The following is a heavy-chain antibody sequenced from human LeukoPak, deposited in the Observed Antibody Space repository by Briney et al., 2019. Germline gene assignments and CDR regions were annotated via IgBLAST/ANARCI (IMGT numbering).Heavy chain of an antibody. Sequence: GGSLRLSCAASGFTFSSYSMNWVRQAPGKGLEWVSVIYSGGSTYYADSVKGRFTISRDNSKNTLYLQMNSLRAEDTAVYYCARDYDISSVDAFDIWGQGTMVTVSS. CDR1: GFTFSSYS. D-gene: IGHD3-9*01. J-gene: IGHJ3*02. CDR2: IYSGGST. CDR3: ARDYDISSVDAFDI. V-gene: IGHV3-53*01.